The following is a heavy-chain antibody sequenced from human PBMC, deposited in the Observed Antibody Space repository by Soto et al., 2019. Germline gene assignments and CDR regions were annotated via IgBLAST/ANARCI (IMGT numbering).Heavy chain of an antibody. CDR1: GYTFTSYG. D-gene: IGHD1-1*01. Sequence: QVQLVQSGAEVKKPGASVKVSCKSSGYTFTSYGISWVRQAPGQGLEWMGWISGYNGNTNYAQKLQGRVTMTTDTATSTAYMELRSLRSADTAVYYGARDEGYKWNDGGWFDPWGQGTLVTVSS. V-gene: IGHV1-18*01. J-gene: IGHJ5*02. CDR3: ARDEGYKWNDGGWFDP. CDR2: ISGYNGNT.